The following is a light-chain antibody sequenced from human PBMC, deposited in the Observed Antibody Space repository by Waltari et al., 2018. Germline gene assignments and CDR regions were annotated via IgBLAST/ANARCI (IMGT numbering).Light chain of an antibody. Sequence: SYELPQPSSASVSPAQTATITCSGDVLSKKYARWLQQKPGQAPVLVIYKDSERPSGIPERISGSTSGTTVILTITGAHAEDEADYYCYSAADTNREVVFGGGTKLNVL. CDR2: KDS. CDR3: YSAADTNREVV. J-gene: IGLJ3*02. CDR1: VLSKKY. V-gene: IGLV3-27*01.